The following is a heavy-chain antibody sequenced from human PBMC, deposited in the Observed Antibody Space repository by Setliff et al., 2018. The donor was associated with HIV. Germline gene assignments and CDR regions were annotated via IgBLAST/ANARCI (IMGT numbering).Heavy chain of an antibody. Sequence: ASVKVSCKASGGTFNNFAFSWVRQAPGQGLEWVGWVSVYNGKANYAQNFQNRISMTTDTSTSTVYMELRSLVSDNTAVYYCARRATTGDYHHFFDYWGQGTLVTVSS. J-gene: IGHJ4*02. CDR2: VSVYNGKA. CDR3: ARRATTGDYHHFFDY. D-gene: IGHD4-17*01. V-gene: IGHV1-18*01. CDR1: GGTFNNFA.